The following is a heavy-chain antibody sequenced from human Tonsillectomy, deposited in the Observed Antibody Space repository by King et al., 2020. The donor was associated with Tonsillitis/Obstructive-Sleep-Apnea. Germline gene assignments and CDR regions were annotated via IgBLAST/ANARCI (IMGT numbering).Heavy chain of an antibody. D-gene: IGHD3-16*01. CDR3: ATVAGGGYFYYGLDV. J-gene: IGHJ6*02. V-gene: IGHV1-69*01. CDR1: GGTFRRYT. Sequence: QLVQSGAEVKKPGSSVKVSCKASGGTFRRYTISWVRQAPGQGLEWMGGVIPLFGTAIYAQNFQGRVTITADESTGTAYMELSSLKSEDTAVYYCATVAGGGYFYYGLDVWGQGTTGTVSS. CDR2: VIPLFGTA.